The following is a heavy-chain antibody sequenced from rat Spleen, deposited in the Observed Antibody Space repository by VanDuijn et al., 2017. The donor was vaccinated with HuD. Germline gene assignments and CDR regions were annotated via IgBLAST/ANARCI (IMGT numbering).Heavy chain of an antibody. CDR3: ARSPTEGTLAAYYFDY. D-gene: IGHD1-11*01. Sequence: QVQLQQSGAELVKPGTSVKLSCKASGYTFTSNHMNWIKQTPGQGREWIGIINPGSGGTSYNVKFKGKATLTVDKSSSTAFMQLSSLTPEDTAVYYCARSPTEGTLAAYYFDYWGQGVMVTVSS. CDR1: GYTFTSNH. J-gene: IGHJ2*01. V-gene: IGHV1-47*01. CDR2: INPGSGGT.